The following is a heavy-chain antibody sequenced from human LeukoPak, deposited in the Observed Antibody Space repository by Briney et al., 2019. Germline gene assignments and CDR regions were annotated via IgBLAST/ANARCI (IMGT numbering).Heavy chain of an antibody. CDR3: ARDLVDIVVVPAALGVDY. D-gene: IGHD2-2*03. Sequence: GGSLRLSCAASRFTFSSYSMNWVRQAPGKGLEWVSSISSSSSYIYYADSVKGRFTISRDNAKNSLYLQMNSLRAEDTAVYYCARDLVDIVVVPAALGVDYWGQGTLVTVSS. CDR1: RFTFSSYS. J-gene: IGHJ4*02. V-gene: IGHV3-21*01. CDR2: ISSSSSYI.